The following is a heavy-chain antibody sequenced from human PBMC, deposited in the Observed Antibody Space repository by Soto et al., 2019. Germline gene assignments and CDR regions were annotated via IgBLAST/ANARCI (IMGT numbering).Heavy chain of an antibody. Sequence: PSETLSLTCTVSGGSISSGDYYWSWIRQPPGKGLEWIGYIYYSGTTYYNPSLKSRVTISVDTSKNQFSLKVSSVTAADTAVYYCARLMEDNFWGSYRCRDLWGQGTLVTVSS. J-gene: IGHJ5*02. CDR3: ARLMEDNFWGSYRCRDL. V-gene: IGHV4-30-4*01. D-gene: IGHD3-16*02. CDR2: IYYSGTT. CDR1: GGSISSGDYY.